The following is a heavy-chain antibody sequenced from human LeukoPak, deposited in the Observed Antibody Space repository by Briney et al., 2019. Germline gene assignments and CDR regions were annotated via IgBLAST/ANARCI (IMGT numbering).Heavy chain of an antibody. Sequence: GGSLRLSCAASGFTFNDYAMHWVRQAPGKGLEWVSGISWSSGSIGYADSVKGRFTISRDNAKSSLYLQMNSLGAEDMALYYCAKDTVGATFAGAFDIWGRGTMVTVSS. J-gene: IGHJ3*02. CDR1: GFTFNDYA. CDR2: ISWSSGSI. CDR3: AKDTVGATFAGAFDI. V-gene: IGHV3-9*03. D-gene: IGHD1-26*01.